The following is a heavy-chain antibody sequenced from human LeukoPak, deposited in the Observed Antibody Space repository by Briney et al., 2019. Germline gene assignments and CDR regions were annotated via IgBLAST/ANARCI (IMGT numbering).Heavy chain of an antibody. Sequence: GSLRLSCAASGFTFSSYGMHWVRQAPGKGLEWVAFIRYDGSNKYYADSVKGRFTISRDNSKNTLYLQMNSLRAEDTAVYYCAKEGRITMIETHPNYFDYWGQGTLVTVSS. CDR2: IRYDGSNK. J-gene: IGHJ4*02. V-gene: IGHV3-30*02. CDR3: AKEGRITMIETHPNYFDY. CDR1: GFTFSSYG. D-gene: IGHD3-22*01.